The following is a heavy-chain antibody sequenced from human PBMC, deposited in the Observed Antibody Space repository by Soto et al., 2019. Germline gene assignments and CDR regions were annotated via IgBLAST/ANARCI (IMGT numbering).Heavy chain of an antibody. J-gene: IGHJ4*02. CDR2: ISAYNGNT. D-gene: IGHD3-3*01. CDR3: ARNSLFGVVIYYFDY. V-gene: IGHV1-18*04. CDR1: GYTFTSYG. Sequence: QVQLVQSGAEVKKPGASVKVSCKASGYTFTSYGISWVRQAPGQGLEWMGWISAYNGNTNYAQKLQGRVTMTTDTSTSTAHMELRSLRSDDTAVYYCARNSLFGVVIYYFDYWGQGTLVTVSS.